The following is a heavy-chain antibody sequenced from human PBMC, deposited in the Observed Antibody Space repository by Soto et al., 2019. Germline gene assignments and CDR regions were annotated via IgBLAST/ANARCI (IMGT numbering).Heavy chain of an antibody. V-gene: IGHV4-59*01. CDR3: AREWAAGCYGYGMDV. J-gene: IGHJ6*02. Sequence: SETLSLTCTVSGGSISSYYWSWIRQPPGKGLEWIGYIYYSGSTNYNPSLKSRVTISVDTSKNQFSLKLSSVTAADTAVYYCAREWAAGCYGYGMDVWGQGTTVT. CDR2: IYYSGST. D-gene: IGHD1-26*01. CDR1: GGSISSYY.